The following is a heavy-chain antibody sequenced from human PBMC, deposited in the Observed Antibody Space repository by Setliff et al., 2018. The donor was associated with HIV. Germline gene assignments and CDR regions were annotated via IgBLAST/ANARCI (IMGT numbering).Heavy chain of an antibody. J-gene: IGHJ6*02. D-gene: IGHD2-15*01. Sequence: ASVKVSCKASGYTFSDHDINWVRQASGQRLEWMGWVNPKSDNSGLAQKFQGRVTITTDESTTTVFMELTGLRSEDTAVYYCAREGLLVTSVGGAYWYHGRDVWGQGTTVTVSS. V-gene: IGHV1-8*03. CDR3: AREGLLVTSVGGAYWYHGRDV. CDR1: GYTFSDHD. CDR2: VNPKSDNS.